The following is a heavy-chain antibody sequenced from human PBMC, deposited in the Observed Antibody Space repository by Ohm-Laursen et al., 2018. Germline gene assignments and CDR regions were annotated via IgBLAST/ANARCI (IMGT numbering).Heavy chain of an antibody. CDR2: INPSGGST. CDR1: GYTFTSYY. Sequence: ASVKVSCKASGYTFTSYYMHWVRQAPGQGLEWMGIINPSGGSTSYAQKFQGRVTMTTDTSTSTAYMELRSLRSDDTAVYYCARDRRGYSSMDVWGQGTTVTVSS. CDR3: ARDRRGYSSMDV. V-gene: IGHV1-46*01. J-gene: IGHJ6*02. D-gene: IGHD5-18*01.